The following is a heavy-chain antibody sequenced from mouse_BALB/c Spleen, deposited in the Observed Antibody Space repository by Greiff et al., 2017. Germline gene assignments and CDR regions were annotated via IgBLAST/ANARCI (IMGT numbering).Heavy chain of an antibody. Sequence: VQLQQPGAELVKPGASVKMSCKASGYTFTSYWMHWVKQRPGQGLEWIGVIDPSDSYTSYNQKFKGKATLTVDTSSSTAYMQLSSLTSEDSAVYYCTSQGTGTDFDYWGQGTTRTVSS. CDR1: GYTFTSYW. D-gene: IGHD4-1*01. J-gene: IGHJ2*01. V-gene: IGHV1S127*01. CDR3: TSQGTGTDFDY. CDR2: IDPSDSYT.